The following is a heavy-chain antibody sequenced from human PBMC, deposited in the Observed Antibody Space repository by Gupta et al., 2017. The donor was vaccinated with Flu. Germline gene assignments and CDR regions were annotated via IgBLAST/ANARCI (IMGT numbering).Heavy chain of an antibody. CDR2: IYYSGST. Sequence: QVQLQESGPGLVKPSETLSLTCTVSGGSISSYYWSWIRQPPGKGLEWIGYIYYSGSTNYNPSLKSRVTISVDTSKNQFSLKLSSVTAADTAVYYCATRTHGGSGVGVDYWGQGTLVTVSS. CDR1: GGSISSYY. D-gene: IGHD3-10*01. J-gene: IGHJ4*02. V-gene: IGHV4-59*08. CDR3: ATRTHGGSGVGVDY.